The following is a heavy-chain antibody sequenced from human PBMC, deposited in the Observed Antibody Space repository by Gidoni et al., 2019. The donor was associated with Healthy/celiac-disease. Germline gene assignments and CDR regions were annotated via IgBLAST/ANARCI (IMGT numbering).Heavy chain of an antibody. CDR1: GFSCSSYA. V-gene: IGHV3-23*01. D-gene: IGHD1-26*01. CDR3: AKDPWWELLPFDY. Sequence: EVQLLESGGGLVQPGGSLRLSCAASGFSCSSYAMSWVRQAPGKGLEWVSAISGSGGSTYYADSVKGRFTISRDNSKNTLYLQMNSLRAEDTAVYYCAKDPWWELLPFDYWGQGTLVTVSS. J-gene: IGHJ4*02. CDR2: ISGSGGST.